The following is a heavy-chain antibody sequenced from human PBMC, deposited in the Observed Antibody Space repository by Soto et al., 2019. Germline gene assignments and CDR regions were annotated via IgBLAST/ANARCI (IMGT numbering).Heavy chain of an antibody. CDR1: EFTLSSST. Sequence: EVQLVESGGGLVKPGGSLRLSCVASEFTLSSSTMNWVRQDPGKGLEWVSSISSTSTYIYYADSVKGRFTISRDNANKSLFLQINSLRVEDTAVYYGATFPPEWGSGGSYWGQGSLVTVSS. J-gene: IGHJ4*02. CDR2: ISSTSTYI. V-gene: IGHV3-21*01. D-gene: IGHD2-15*01. CDR3: ATFPPEWGSGGSY.